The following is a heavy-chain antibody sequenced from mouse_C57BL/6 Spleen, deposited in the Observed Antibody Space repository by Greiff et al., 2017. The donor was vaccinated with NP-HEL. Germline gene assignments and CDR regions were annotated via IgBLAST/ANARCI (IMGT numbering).Heavy chain of an antibody. V-gene: IGHV1-61*01. CDR1: GYTFTSYW. CDR3: ARRGGSSYDDAMDY. D-gene: IGHD1-1*01. CDR2: IYPSDSET. Sequence: QVQLQQPGAELVRPGSSVKLSCKASGYTFTSYWMDWVKQRPGQGLEWIGNIYPSDSETHYNQKFKDKATLTVDKSSSTAYMQLSSLTSEDSAVYYCARRGGSSYDDAMDYWCQGTSVTVSA. J-gene: IGHJ4*01.